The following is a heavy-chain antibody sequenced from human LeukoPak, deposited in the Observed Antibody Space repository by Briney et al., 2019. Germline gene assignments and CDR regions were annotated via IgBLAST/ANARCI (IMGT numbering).Heavy chain of an antibody. CDR2: IKQDESEK. CDR1: GFKISAFS. CDR3: GICRISLCFGCLDNCFDP. J-gene: IGHJ5*02. D-gene: IGHD3-10*01. Sequence: PGGSLRLSCAASGFKISAFSMACDCQAPGKGLEWVATIKQDESEKSYVDSVKGRFTISRDNAKNSLFLQMNSLRAEDTAVYCCGICRISLCFGCLDNCFDPWGQGTLVTVSS. V-gene: IGHV3-7*01.